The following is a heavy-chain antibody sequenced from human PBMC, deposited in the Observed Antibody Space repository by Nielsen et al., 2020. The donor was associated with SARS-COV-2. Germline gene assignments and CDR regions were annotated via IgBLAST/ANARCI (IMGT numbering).Heavy chain of an antibody. J-gene: IGHJ6*02. CDR3: VGSELDYYYYGMDV. Sequence: SETLSLTCTVSGGSISSSSYYWGWIRQPPGKGLEWIGSIYYSGSTYYNPSLKSRVTISVDTSKNQFSLKLSSVTAADTAVYYCVGSELDYYYYGMDVWGQGTTVTVSS. CDR1: GGSISSSSYY. V-gene: IGHV4-39*01. CDR2: IYYSGST. D-gene: IGHD3-10*01.